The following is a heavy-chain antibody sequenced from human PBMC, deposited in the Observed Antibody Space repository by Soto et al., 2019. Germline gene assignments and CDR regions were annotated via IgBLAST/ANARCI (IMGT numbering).Heavy chain of an antibody. CDR1: GFTFSSYS. Sequence: QVQLVESGGGVVQPGRSLRLSCAASGFTFSSYSMHWVRQAPGKGLEWVAVISYDGSNKYYADSVKGRFTISRDNSKNTLYLQMTSLRAEDTAVYYCAKDRPYSDLWGRGTLVTVSS. CDR2: ISYDGSNK. CDR3: AKDRPYSDL. V-gene: IGHV3-30*18. J-gene: IGHJ2*01.